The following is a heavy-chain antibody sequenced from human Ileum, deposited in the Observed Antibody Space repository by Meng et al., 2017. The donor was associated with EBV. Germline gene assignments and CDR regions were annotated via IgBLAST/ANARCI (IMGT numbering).Heavy chain of an antibody. Sequence: VQPQDAGPGPVNSSGTLSLTCAVSGGAISVINWWSWVRQSPEKGLEWIGEMSDSGITHYNPSLKSRVTISADKSNNQFSLKLTSVTSADTAVYFCAKNGEKYFEYWGQGTLVTVSS. CDR2: MSDSGIT. J-gene: IGHJ4*02. CDR3: AKNGEKYFEY. CDR1: GGAISVINW. V-gene: IGHV4-4*02.